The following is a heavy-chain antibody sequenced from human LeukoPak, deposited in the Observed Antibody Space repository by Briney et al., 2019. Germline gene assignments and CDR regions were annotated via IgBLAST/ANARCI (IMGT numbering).Heavy chain of an antibody. Sequence: SETLSLTCTVSGGSISSYYWSWIRQPPGKGLEWIGYIYYSGSTNHNPSLKSRVTISVDTSKNQFSLKLSSVTAADTAVYYCARDPDSGYYPNFDYWGQGTLVTVSS. J-gene: IGHJ4*02. V-gene: IGHV4-59*12. CDR1: GGSISSYY. CDR3: ARDPDSGYYPNFDY. D-gene: IGHD3-22*01. CDR2: IYYSGST.